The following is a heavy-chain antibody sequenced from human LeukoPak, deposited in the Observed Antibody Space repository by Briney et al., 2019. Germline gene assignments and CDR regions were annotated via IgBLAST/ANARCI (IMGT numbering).Heavy chain of an antibody. V-gene: IGHV3-74*01. D-gene: IGHD4-17*01. CDR2: IKSDGRST. Sequence: GGSLRLSCAASGFIFSSYWMHWVRHVPGKGLEWVSRIKSDGRSTTYADSVKGRFSISRDNAENTLYLQMNSLRADDTAVYYCARGRVTSNYYYFYHMDLWGKGTTVTVSS. CDR3: ARGRVTSNYYYFYHMDL. J-gene: IGHJ6*03. CDR1: GFIFSSYW.